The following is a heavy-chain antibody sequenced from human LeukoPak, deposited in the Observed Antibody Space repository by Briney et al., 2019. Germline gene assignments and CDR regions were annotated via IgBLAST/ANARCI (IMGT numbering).Heavy chain of an antibody. V-gene: IGHV4-59*08. CDR3: ARSGVVVAATPFDY. J-gene: IGHJ4*02. D-gene: IGHD2-15*01. CDR2: IYYSGST. Sequence: TSETLSLTCTVSGGSISSYYWSWIRQPPGKGLEWIGYIYYSGSTNYNPSLKCRVTISVDTSKNQFSLKLSSVTAADTAVYYCARSGVVVAATPFDYWGQGTLVTVSS. CDR1: GGSISSYY.